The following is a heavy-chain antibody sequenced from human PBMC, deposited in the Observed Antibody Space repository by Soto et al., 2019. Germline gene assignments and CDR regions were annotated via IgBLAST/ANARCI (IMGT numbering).Heavy chain of an antibody. CDR3: ARAHWSGYFDWFDP. J-gene: IGHJ5*02. V-gene: IGHV4-30-4*01. CDR1: GGSISSGNYY. D-gene: IGHD3-3*01. Sequence: PSETLSLTCTVSGGSISSGNYYWSWIRQPPGKGLEWIGYIYYSGSTYYNPSLKSRVTIPVDTSKNQFSLNLSSVTAADTAVYYCARAHWSGYFDWFDPWGQGTLVTVSS. CDR2: IYYSGST.